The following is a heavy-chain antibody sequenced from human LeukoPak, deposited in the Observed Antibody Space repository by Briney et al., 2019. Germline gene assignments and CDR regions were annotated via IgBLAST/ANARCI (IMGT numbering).Heavy chain of an antibody. J-gene: IGHJ3*02. Sequence: TLSLTCTVSGGSISSGSYYWSWIRQPAGKGLEWIGRIYTSGSTNYNPSLKSRVTISVDTSKNQFSLKLSSVTAADTAVYYCARHHTLLWFGTDAFDIWGQGTMVTVSS. CDR2: IYTSGST. CDR3: ARHHTLLWFGTDAFDI. CDR1: GGSISSGSYY. V-gene: IGHV4-61*02. D-gene: IGHD3-10*01.